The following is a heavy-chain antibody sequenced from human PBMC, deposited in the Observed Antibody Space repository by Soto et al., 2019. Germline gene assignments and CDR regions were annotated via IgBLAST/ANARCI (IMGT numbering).Heavy chain of an antibody. CDR2: IYYSGST. CDR1: GGSVSSGSYY. CDR3: ARDQRTVVTPDGARYYYYDMDV. J-gene: IGHJ6*02. Sequence: QVQLQESGPGLVKPSETLSLTCTVSGGSVSSGSYYWSWIRQPPGKGLEWIGYIYYSGSTNYKPSLKSRGTISLDTSKVQFSLKLSSVTAADAAVYYCARDQRTVVTPDGARYYYYDMDVCGQGTTVTVSS. V-gene: IGHV4-61*01. D-gene: IGHD2-15*01.